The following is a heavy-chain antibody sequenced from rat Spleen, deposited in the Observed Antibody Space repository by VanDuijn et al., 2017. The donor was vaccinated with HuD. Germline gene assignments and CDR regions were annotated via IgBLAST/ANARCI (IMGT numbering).Heavy chain of an antibody. V-gene: IGHV2-63*01. J-gene: IGHJ2*01. Sequence: QVQLKESGPGLVQPSQTLSLTCTVSGFSLTSNNVHWVRQPPGKGLEWMGRMRYNGDTSYNSALKSRLSISRDTSKNQVFLKMNSLQTADTGTYDCTAAAVDYWGQGVMVTVSS. CDR2: MRYNGDT. CDR3: TAAAVDY. CDR1: GFSLTSNN.